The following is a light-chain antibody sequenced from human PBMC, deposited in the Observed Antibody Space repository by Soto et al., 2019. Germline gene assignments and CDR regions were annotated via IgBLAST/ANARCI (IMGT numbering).Light chain of an antibody. CDR3: QQSGYSPIT. CDR1: QSVSSSF. Sequence: EIVLTQSPGTLSLSPGERATLSCRARQSVSSSFLSWYQQKRGQAPRLLMFGASSRATGIPDRFSGSGSGTDFTLTIYRLEPEDFAVYYCQQSGYSPITFGQGTRLEIK. CDR2: GAS. V-gene: IGKV3-20*01. J-gene: IGKJ5*01.